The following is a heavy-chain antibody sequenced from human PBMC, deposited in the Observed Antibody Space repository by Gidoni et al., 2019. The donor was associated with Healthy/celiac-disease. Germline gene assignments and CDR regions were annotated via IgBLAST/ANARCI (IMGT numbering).Heavy chain of an antibody. CDR3: AKVSSGWFDY. J-gene: IGHJ4*02. CDR1: SSYA. Sequence: SSYAMSWVRQAPGKGLEWVSAISGSGGSTYYADSVKGRFTISRDNSKNTLYLQMNSLRAEDTAVYYCAKVSSGWFDYWGQGTLVTVSS. CDR2: ISGSGGST. V-gene: IGHV3-23*01. D-gene: IGHD6-19*01.